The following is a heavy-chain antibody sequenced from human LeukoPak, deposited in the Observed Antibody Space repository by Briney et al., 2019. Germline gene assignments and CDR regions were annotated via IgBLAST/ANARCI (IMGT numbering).Heavy chain of an antibody. CDR3: ARGMRYYESSGYNY. CDR2: INHSGST. J-gene: IGHJ4*02. D-gene: IGHD3-22*01. Sequence: SETLSLTCAVSGGSFSGYYWSWIRQPPGKGLEWIGEINHSGSTNYNPSLKSRVTISVDTYKNQFSLKLSSVTAADTAVYYCARGMRYYESSGYNYWGQGTLVTVSS. V-gene: IGHV4-34*01. CDR1: GGSFSGYY.